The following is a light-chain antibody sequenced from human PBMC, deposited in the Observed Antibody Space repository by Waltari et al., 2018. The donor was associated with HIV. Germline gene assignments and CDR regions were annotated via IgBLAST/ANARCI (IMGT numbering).Light chain of an antibody. J-gene: IGKJ1*01. V-gene: IGKV1-5*03. CDR3: HQYHRSRT. CDR1: QSCRNS. CDR2: KAS. Sequence: DIQMTQSPSTLSSSLGDRVTITCRASQSCRNSLAWYQQKPGKAPKLLIYKASTLESGVPSRFSGRGSGTEFTLTISSLQSDDFATYYCHQYHRSRTFGQGTKV.